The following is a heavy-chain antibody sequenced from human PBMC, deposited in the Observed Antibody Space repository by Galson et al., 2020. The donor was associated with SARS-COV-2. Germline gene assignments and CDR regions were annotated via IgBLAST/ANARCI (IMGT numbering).Heavy chain of an antibody. CDR2: IWYDGSNK. V-gene: IGHV3-33*06. J-gene: IGHJ6*03. D-gene: IGHD1-1*01. CDR3: AKVGYSWIPYYYYYMDV. Sequence: QLGESLKISCAASGFTFSSYGMHWVRQAPGKGLEWVAVIWYDGSNKYYADSVKGRFTISRDNSKNTLYLQMNSLRAEDTAVYYCAKVGYSWIPYYYYYMDVWGKGTTVTVSS. CDR1: GFTFSSYG.